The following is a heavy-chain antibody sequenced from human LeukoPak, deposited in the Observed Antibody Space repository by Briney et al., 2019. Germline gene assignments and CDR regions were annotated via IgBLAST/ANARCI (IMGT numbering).Heavy chain of an antibody. Sequence: ASVKVSCKASGYTFTGYYMHWVRQAPGQGLEWMGWISVYNGHTNYAQKLQDRVTMTTETSTSTAYMELRSLRSDDTAVYYCARGEKPGKFASWGQGTLVAVSS. J-gene: IGHJ4*02. CDR3: ARGEKPGKFAS. V-gene: IGHV1-18*04. CDR1: GYTFTGYY. D-gene: IGHD1-14*01. CDR2: ISVYNGHT.